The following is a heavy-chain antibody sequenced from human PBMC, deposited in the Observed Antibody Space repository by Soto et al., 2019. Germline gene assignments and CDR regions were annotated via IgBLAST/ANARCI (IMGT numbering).Heavy chain of an antibody. Sequence: SETLSLTCAVAGGSISSGTYSWTWIRQPPGGGLERIGYIYHSGSTYYKPSLKSRVIISVDRSKNEVSLKLTSVPAADTAVFFSARVEWPQGGRFAPWGQGTLVTVSS. J-gene: IGHJ5*02. CDR3: ARVEWPQGGRFAP. D-gene: IGHD3-3*01. CDR1: GGSISSGTYS. CDR2: IYHSGST. V-gene: IGHV4-30-2*01.